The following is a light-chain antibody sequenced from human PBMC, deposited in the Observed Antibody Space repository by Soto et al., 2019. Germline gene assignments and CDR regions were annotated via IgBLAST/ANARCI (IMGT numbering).Light chain of an antibody. J-gene: IGKJ4*01. V-gene: IGKV1-39*01. CDR2: AAS. CDR1: QSISSY. Sequence: DIQMTQSPSSLSASVGDRVTITCRASQSISSYLNWYQQKPGKAPNLLIYAASTLQSGDPSRVSGSGSGTDFTLTIRRLQPEDFATYYCQQIYTTPRTFGGGTKVEIK. CDR3: QQIYTTPRT.